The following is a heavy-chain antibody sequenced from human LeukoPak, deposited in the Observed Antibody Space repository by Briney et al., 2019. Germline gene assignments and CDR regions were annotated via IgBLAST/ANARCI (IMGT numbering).Heavy chain of an antibody. CDR1: GGSISSGGYY. D-gene: IGHD3-22*01. V-gene: IGHV4-39*07. J-gene: IGHJ4*02. CDR2: INHSGTT. CDR3: ARRGYYDSSGYYFDY. Sequence: PSETLSLTCTVSGGSISSGGYYWSWIRQPPGKGLEWIGEINHSGTTNYNPSLKSRVTISVDTSKNQFSLKLSSVTAADTAVYYCARRGYYDSSGYYFDYWGQGTLVTVSS.